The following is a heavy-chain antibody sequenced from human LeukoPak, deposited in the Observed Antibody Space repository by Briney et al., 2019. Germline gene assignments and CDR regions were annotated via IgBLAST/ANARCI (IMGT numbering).Heavy chain of an antibody. D-gene: IGHD3-3*01. CDR2: IYPSGGST. Sequence: TVNVSREASRYTLTSYYMYCVAQAPGPRLEWRGVIYPSGGSTSYAQKFQGKVTMTRDTSTSTVFMELSSLRPGHTAVYYCASAYDFWSVYFRLWGPGNLVT. CDR1: RYTLTSYY. CDR3: ASAYDFWSVYFRL. J-gene: IGHJ4*01. V-gene: IGHV1-46*03.